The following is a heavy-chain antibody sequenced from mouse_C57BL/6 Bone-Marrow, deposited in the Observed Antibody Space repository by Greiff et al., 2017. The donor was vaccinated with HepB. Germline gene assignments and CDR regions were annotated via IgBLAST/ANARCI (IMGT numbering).Heavy chain of an antibody. CDR3: ARHRAPYYAMDY. J-gene: IGHJ4*01. D-gene: IGHD3-1*01. CDR1: GFTFSDYY. CDR2: ISNGGGST. Sequence: EVKVEESGGGLVQPGGSLKLSCAASGFTFSDYYMYWVRQTPEKRLEWVAYISNGGGSTYYPDTVKGRFTISRDNAKNTLYLQMSRLKSEDTAMYYCARHRAPYYAMDYWGQGTSVTVSS. V-gene: IGHV5-12*01.